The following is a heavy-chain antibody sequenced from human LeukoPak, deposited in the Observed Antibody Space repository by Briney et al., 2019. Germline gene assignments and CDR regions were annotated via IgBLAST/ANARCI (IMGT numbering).Heavy chain of an antibody. V-gene: IGHV3-23*01. CDR1: GFTFSSYS. CDR2: ISISGDDT. Sequence: GGSLRLSCAASGFTFSSYSMNWVRQAPGKGPEWLSAISISGDDTYYADSVKGRFTISRDNSKNTLYLQMNSLSADDTAMYYCANEIRPNDYWGQGTLVTVSS. D-gene: IGHD4-17*01. J-gene: IGHJ4*02. CDR3: ANEIRPNDY.